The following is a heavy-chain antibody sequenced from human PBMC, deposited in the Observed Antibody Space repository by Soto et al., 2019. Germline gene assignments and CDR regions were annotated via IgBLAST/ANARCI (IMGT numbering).Heavy chain of an antibody. V-gene: IGHV2-5*02. J-gene: IGHJ4*02. CDR3: AHRHPLYSSRSGYFDY. Sequence: SGPTLVNPTQTLTLPCTFSGFSLNTTAVGVGWIRQPPGRALEWLALIYWDDDKRYSPSLKSRLTITKDTSKNQVVLTMTNMEPVDTATYYCAHRHPLYSSRSGYFDYWGQGTLVTVSS. CDR1: GFSLNTTAVG. D-gene: IGHD6-19*01. CDR2: IYWDDDK.